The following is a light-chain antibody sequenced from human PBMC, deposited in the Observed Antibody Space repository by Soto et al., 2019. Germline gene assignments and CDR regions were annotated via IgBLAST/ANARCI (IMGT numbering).Light chain of an antibody. V-gene: IGKV3-20*01. CDR3: QEYLQWPPGM. CDR2: GAS. J-gene: IGKJ1*01. CDR1: QSLAGNY. Sequence: DIVLTQSPGTLSLSPGETATLSCRASQSLAGNYLAWYQQKPGQAPRLLISGASSRATGIPDRFSGSGSGTEFTLTISTLQSEDFAVYYCQEYLQWPPGMFGQGTTVDMK.